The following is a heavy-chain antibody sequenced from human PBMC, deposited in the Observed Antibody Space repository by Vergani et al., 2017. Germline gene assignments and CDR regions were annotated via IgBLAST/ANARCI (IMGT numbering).Heavy chain of an antibody. CDR3: ARSRGYCAGATCRAYYFDH. V-gene: IGHV1-46*01. Sequence: QVLLVQSGAEVKKPGASVRVSCKTSGYTFTNYYIHWLRQAPGQAFEWMGILNPTTGHTTSAQKFMGRVDMTRDPSTDTSTRTVQMTLSSLRSEDTAVYYCARSRGYCAGATCRAYYFDHWGQGTRVTVSS. J-gene: IGHJ5*02. CDR2: LNPTTGHT. D-gene: IGHD2-21*01. CDR1: GYTFTNYY.